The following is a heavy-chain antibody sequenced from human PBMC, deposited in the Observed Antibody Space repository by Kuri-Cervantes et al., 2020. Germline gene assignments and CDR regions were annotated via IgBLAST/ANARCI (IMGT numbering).Heavy chain of an antibody. V-gene: IGHV1-3*02. D-gene: IGHD3-22*01. CDR3: TTYYYDSSGYYGGFDP. CDR1: GYTFTSYA. CDR2: SNAGNGNT. Sequence: ASVKVSCKASGYTFTSYAMRWVRQAPGQRLEWMGWSNAGNGNTKYSQEFQGRVTITRDTSTDTAYMELSSLRSEDTAVYYCTTYYYDSSGYYGGFDPWGQGTLVTVSS. J-gene: IGHJ5*02.